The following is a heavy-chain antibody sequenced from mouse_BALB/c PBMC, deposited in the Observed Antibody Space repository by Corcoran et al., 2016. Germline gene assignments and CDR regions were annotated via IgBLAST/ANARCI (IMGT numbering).Heavy chain of an antibody. CDR1: GFNIKDYY. D-gene: IGHD2-1*01. V-gene: IGHV14-1*02. Sequence: EVQLQQSGAELVRPGALVKLSCKASGFNIKDYYMHWVKQRPEQGLEWIGWIDPENGNTIYDPKFQGKASITADTSSNTVYLQLSSLTSEDTAVYYCALYGSWFAYWGQGTLVTVSA. CDR3: ALYGSWFAY. J-gene: IGHJ3*01. CDR2: IDPENGNT.